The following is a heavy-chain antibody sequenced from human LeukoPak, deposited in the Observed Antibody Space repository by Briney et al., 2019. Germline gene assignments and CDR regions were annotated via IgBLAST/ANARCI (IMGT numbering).Heavy chain of an antibody. J-gene: IGHJ5*02. D-gene: IGHD2-21*01. CDR2: INSDGSST. CDR3: ARDGVEFYNWFDP. CDR1: GFTVSSNY. Sequence: QPGGSLRLSCAASGFTVSSNYMSWVRQAPGKGLVWVSRINSDGSSTTYADSVKGRFTISRDNAKNTLYLQMNSLRAEDTAVYYCARDGVEFYNWFDPWGQGTLVTVSS. V-gene: IGHV3-74*01.